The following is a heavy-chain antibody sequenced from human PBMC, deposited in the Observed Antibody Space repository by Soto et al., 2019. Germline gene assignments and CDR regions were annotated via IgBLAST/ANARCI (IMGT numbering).Heavy chain of an antibody. D-gene: IGHD3-10*01. V-gene: IGHV4-34*01. CDR2: INHSGST. CDR1: GGSFSGYY. CDR3: ARSLELLWFGFFDY. Sequence: PSETLSLTCAVYGGSFSGYYWSWIRQPPGKGLEWIGEINHSGSTNYNPSLKSRVTISVDTSKNQFSLKLSSVTAADTAVYYCARSLELLWFGFFDYWGQGTLVTVSS. J-gene: IGHJ4*02.